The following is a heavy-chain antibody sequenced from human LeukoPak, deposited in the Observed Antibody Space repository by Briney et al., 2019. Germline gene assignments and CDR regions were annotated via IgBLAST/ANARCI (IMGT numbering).Heavy chain of an antibody. J-gene: IGHJ6*03. CDR2: ISYSGTT. V-gene: IGHV4-59*12. CDR1: GGSISSYY. Sequence: SETLSLTCTVSGGSISSYYWSWIRQPPGKGLEWIGTISYSGTTYYNPSLKSRVTISLDTSKNQFSLKLSSVTAADTAIYYCARDFSSSSTVYYYYMDVWGKGTTVTVSS. D-gene: IGHD6-6*01. CDR3: ARDFSSSSTVYYYYMDV.